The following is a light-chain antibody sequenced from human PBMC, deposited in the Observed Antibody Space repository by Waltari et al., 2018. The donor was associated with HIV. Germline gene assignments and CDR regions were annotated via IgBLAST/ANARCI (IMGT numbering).Light chain of an antibody. CDR1: SSAIGYSDY. J-gene: IGLJ2*01. Sequence: QSALTQPASVSGSPGQSIVLPCPGSSSAIGYSDYVSWYQQYPGQAPKALIYEVTSRPSGTSSRFSGSKSATTAFLAISKLQTDDEADYFCSSYTRRGTVVFSGGTRLTVL. V-gene: IGLV2-14*01. CDR3: SSYTRRGTVV. CDR2: EVT.